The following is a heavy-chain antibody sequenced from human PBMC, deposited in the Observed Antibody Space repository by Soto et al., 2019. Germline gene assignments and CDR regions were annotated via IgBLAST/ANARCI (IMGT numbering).Heavy chain of an antibody. V-gene: IGHV4-59*01. J-gene: IGHJ4*02. D-gene: IGHD6-13*01. CDR2: IYYSGST. Sequence: PSETLSLTCTVSGGSISSYYWSWIRQPPGKGLEWIGYIYYSGSTNYNPSLKSRVTISVDTSKNQFSLKLSSVTAADTAVYYCAGNIAAPGTVDYWGQGTLVTVSS. CDR1: GGSISSYY. CDR3: AGNIAAPGTVDY.